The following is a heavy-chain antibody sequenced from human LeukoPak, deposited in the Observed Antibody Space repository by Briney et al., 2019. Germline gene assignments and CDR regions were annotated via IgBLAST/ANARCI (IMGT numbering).Heavy chain of an antibody. V-gene: IGHV1-18*01. CDR3: ARTPQFGVVIIYWFDP. Sequence: GASVKVSCKAPGYTFTSYGISWVRQAPGQGLEWMGWISAYNGNTNYAQKLQSRVTMTTDTSTSTAYMELRSLRSDDTAVYYCARTPQFGVVIIYWFDPWGQGTLVTVSS. CDR2: ISAYNGNT. D-gene: IGHD3-3*01. CDR1: GYTFTSYG. J-gene: IGHJ5*02.